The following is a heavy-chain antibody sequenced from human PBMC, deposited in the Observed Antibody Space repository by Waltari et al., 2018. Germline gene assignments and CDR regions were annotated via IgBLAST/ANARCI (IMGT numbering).Heavy chain of an antibody. Sequence: QVQLVQSGAEVKKPGSSVKVSCKASGGTFSSYAIRWVRPAPGQGLEWMGGIIPIFGTANYAQKFQGRVTITADESTSTAYMELSSLRSEDTAVYYCARDRTIFGVVISGFYFDYWGQGTLVTVSS. CDR3: ARDRTIFGVVISGFYFDY. V-gene: IGHV1-69*01. CDR2: IIPIFGTA. CDR1: GGTFSSYA. D-gene: IGHD3-3*01. J-gene: IGHJ4*02.